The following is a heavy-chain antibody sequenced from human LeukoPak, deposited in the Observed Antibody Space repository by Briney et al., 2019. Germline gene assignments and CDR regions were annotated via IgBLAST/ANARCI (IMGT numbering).Heavy chain of an antibody. CDR1: GFTFSSYW. D-gene: IGHD3-10*01. CDR2: IRQDESEK. V-gene: IGHV3-7*01. J-gene: IGHJ3*01. CDR3: ARDSGSAYYFGSRTYYYDSFDF. Sequence: PGGSLRLSCTVSGFTFSSYWMTWVRQAPGKGLEWVANIRQDESEKYYADSVKGRFTTSRDNAKNSLYLQMNSLRADDTAVYFCARDSGSAYYFGSRTYYYDSFDFWGQGTKVTVSS.